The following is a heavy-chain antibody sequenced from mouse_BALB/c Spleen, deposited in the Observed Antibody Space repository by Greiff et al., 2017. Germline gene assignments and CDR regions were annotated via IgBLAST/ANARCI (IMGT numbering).Heavy chain of an antibody. V-gene: IGHV1-54*01. CDR1: GYAFTNYL. Sequence: VQLQQSGAGLVRPGTSVKVSCKASGYAFTNYLVEWVKQRPGQGLEWIGVINPGSGGTNYNEKFKGKATLTADKSSSTAYMQLSSLTSDDSAVYFCEREGARYYGNSFAYWGQGTLVTVSA. CDR3: EREGARYYGNSFAY. CDR2: INPGSGGT. D-gene: IGHD2-1*01. J-gene: IGHJ3*01.